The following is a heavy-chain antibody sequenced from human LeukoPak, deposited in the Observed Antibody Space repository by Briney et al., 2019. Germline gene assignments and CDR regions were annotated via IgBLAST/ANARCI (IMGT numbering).Heavy chain of an antibody. CDR3: ARAPVTMGGAFDI. CDR2: IYYSGST. J-gene: IGHJ3*02. Sequence: SETLSLTCAVSGGSISSSNWWSWVRQPPGKGLEWIGSIYYSGSTYYNPSLKGRVTISVDTSKNQFSLKLSSVTAADTAVYYCARAPVTMGGAFDIWGQGTMVTVSS. D-gene: IGHD3-10*01. V-gene: IGHV4-4*02. CDR1: GGSISSSNW.